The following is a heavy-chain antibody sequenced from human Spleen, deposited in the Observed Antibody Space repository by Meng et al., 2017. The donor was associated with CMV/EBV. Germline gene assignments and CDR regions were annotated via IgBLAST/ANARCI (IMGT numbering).Heavy chain of an antibody. CDR2: IRSDATER. J-gene: IGHJ6*02. CDR3: ARHANGGWYAMDV. CDR1: VFIFSNYW. V-gene: IGHV3-7*04. D-gene: IGHD3-16*01. Sequence: GGSLRLSCTASVFIFSNYWMSWVRQAPGKGLEWVANIRSDATERNYVDSLKGRFTISRDNAKNALYLQMNSLRVEDTAVYYCARHANGGWYAMDVWGHGTTVTVSS.